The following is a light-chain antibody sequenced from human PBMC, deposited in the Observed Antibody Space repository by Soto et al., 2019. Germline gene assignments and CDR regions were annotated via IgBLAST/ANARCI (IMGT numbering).Light chain of an antibody. Sequence: QSVLTQPAAVSGSPGQSIAISCTGTSRDVGGYNYVSWHQQHPGKAPKVLISVVSNRPSGVSNRFSGSKSGNTASLTISGLQAEDEADYYCSSYRSGGTFVFGSGTKLTVL. CDR2: VVS. CDR3: SSYRSGGTFV. V-gene: IGLV2-14*01. J-gene: IGLJ1*01. CDR1: SRDVGGYNY.